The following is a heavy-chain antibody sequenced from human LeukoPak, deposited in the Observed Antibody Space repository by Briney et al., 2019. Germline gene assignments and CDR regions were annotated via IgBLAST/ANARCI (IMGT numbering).Heavy chain of an antibody. D-gene: IGHD6-13*01. CDR1: GGSFSGYY. CDR3: ARLRPYSSSWPIYYYYYYYMDV. Sequence: PSETLSLTCAVYGGSFSGYYWSWIRRPPGKGLEWIGEINHSGSTNYNPSLKSRVTISVDTSKNQFSLKLSSVTAADTAVYYCARLRPYSSSWPIYYYYYYYMDVWGKGTTVTISS. CDR2: INHSGST. V-gene: IGHV4-34*01. J-gene: IGHJ6*03.